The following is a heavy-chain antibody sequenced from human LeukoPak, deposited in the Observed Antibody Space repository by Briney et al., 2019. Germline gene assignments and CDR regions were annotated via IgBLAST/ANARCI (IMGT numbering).Heavy chain of an antibody. CDR2: ITRSSSPI. D-gene: IGHD5-12*01. Sequence: GGSLRLSCAASGFTFSDYTMNWVRQAPGKGLEWLSYITRSSSPIYYADSVKGRFTASRDNAKNSLYLQMNSLRAEDTAVYYCARDNAGYDYWGQGTLVTVSS. V-gene: IGHV3-48*01. J-gene: IGHJ4*02. CDR3: ARDNAGYDY. CDR1: GFTFSDYT.